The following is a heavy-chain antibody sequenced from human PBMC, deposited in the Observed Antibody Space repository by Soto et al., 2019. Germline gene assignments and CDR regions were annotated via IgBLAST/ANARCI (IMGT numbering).Heavy chain of an antibody. CDR1: GFTFSSYA. CDR3: AKASRFLEWLPPYYFDY. V-gene: IGHV3-23*01. D-gene: IGHD3-3*01. J-gene: IGHJ4*02. Sequence: GGSLRLSCAASGFTFSSYAMSWVRQAPGKGLEWVSAISGSGGSTYYADSVKGRFTISRDNSKNTLYLQMNSLRAEDTAVYYCAKASRFLEWLPPYYFDYWGQGTLVTVSS. CDR2: ISGSGGST.